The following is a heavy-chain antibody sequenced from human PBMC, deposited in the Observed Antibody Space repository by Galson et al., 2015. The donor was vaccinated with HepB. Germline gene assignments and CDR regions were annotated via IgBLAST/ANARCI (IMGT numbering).Heavy chain of an antibody. D-gene: IGHD2-15*01. J-gene: IGHJ4*02. CDR2: IFAGGGST. Sequence: SVKVSCKASGYTLTNYHFHWVRQAPGQGPEWMGKIFAGGGSTRFAERFQGRATLTRDSSTSTIYMEVSSLRSDDTAVYYCARETPDTYYFDSWGQGTLVTVSS. CDR3: ARETPDTYYFDS. CDR1: GYTLTNYH. V-gene: IGHV1-46*01.